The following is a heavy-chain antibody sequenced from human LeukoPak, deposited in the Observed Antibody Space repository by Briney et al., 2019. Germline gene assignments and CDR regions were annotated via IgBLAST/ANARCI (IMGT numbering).Heavy chain of an antibody. D-gene: IGHD6-19*01. CDR3: ARRGGSGWHLDAFDI. CDR2: IYYSGST. Sequence: SETLSLTCTVSGYSISSGYYWGWIRQPPGKGLEWIGSIYYSGSTYCNPSLKSRDTISVDTSKNQFSLKLSSVTAADTAVYYCARRGGSGWHLDAFDIWGQGTMVTVSS. V-gene: IGHV4-38-2*02. CDR1: GYSISSGYY. J-gene: IGHJ3*02.